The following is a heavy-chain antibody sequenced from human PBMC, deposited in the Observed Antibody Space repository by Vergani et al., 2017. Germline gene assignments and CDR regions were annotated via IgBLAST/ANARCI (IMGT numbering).Heavy chain of an antibody. CDR3: AKDLPTIFGVVSWSFDY. V-gene: IGHV3-23*04. J-gene: IGHJ4*02. CDR2: ISGSGGST. D-gene: IGHD3-3*01. Sequence: VQLVESGGGLVKPGGSLRLSCAASGFTFSSYAMSWVRQAPGKGLEWVSAISGSGGSTYYADSVKGRFTISRDNSKNTLYLQMNSLRAEDTAVYYCAKDLPTIFGVVSWSFDYWGQGTLVTVSS. CDR1: GFTFSSYA.